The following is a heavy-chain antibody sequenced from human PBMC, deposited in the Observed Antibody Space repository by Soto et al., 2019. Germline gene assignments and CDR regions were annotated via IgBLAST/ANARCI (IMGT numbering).Heavy chain of an antibody. CDR3: AKDRSYYYDSSGYLYYGMDV. CDR2: ISGSGGST. V-gene: IGHV3-23*01. CDR1: GVNFISYA. J-gene: IGHJ6*02. Sequence: GVPLRLPRTASGVNFISYAMSWVRQTTGKGLEWVSAISGSGGSTYYADSVKGRFTISRDNSKNTLYLQMNSLRAEDTAVYYCAKDRSYYYDSSGYLYYGMDVWGQGTTVTVSS. D-gene: IGHD3-22*01.